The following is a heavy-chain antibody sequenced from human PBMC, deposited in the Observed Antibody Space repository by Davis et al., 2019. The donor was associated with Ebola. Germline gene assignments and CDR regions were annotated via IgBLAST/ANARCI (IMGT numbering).Heavy chain of an antibody. CDR2: LSYDGDNK. CDR1: GFTFSNYA. D-gene: IGHD2/OR15-2a*01. V-gene: IGHV3-30-3*01. J-gene: IGHJ3*01. Sequence: PGGSLRLSCAASGFTFSNYAMHWVRQAPGKGLEWVAVLSYDGDNKYYGDSVKGRFTLSRDNSKNTLHLQMNSLRVEDTAMYYCVKDTSNIWFDVWGQGTLVTVSA. CDR3: VKDTSNIWFDV.